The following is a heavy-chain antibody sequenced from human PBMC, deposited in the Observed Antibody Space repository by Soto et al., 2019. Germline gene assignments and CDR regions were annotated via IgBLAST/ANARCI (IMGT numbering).Heavy chain of an antibody. CDR1: GFTFSDYF. J-gene: IGHJ4*02. CDR3: AREYSAYHYHVDF. CDR2: ISTSARII. Sequence: PGGSLRLSCAASGFTFSDYFMTWIRQAPGEGLEWVAYISTSARIINYADSVKGRFTISRDNAKNSLYLQMNSLRAEDTAVHFCAREYSAYHYHVDFWGQGTVVTVSS. D-gene: IGHD4-4*01. V-gene: IGHV3-11*01.